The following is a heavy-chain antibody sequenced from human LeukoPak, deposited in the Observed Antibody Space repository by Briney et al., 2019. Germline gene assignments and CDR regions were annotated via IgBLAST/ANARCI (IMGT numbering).Heavy chain of an antibody. CDR1: GGSISSHY. CDR2: IYYSGTT. Sequence: TSETLSLTCTVSGGSISSHYWSWIRQPPGKGLEWIGYIYYSGTTNYNPSLQSRVSISVDTSKNQFSLWLSSVTAADTAVYYCARAKASSGWQYYYYGMDVWGQGTTVTVSS. CDR3: ARAKASSGWQYYYYGMDV. D-gene: IGHD6-19*01. V-gene: IGHV4-59*08. J-gene: IGHJ6*02.